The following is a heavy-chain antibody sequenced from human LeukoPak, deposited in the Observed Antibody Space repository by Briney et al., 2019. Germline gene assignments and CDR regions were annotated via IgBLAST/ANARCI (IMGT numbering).Heavy chain of an antibody. D-gene: IGHD3-10*02. CDR3: AELGITMIGGV. V-gene: IGHV3-48*04. CDR2: ISSSGSTI. CDR1: GFTFSSYW. Sequence: PGGSLRLSRAASGFTFSSYWMSWVRQAPGKGLEWVSYISSSGSTIYYADSVKGRFTISRDNAKNSLYLQMNSLRAEDTAVYYCAELGITMIGGVWGKGTTVTISS. J-gene: IGHJ6*04.